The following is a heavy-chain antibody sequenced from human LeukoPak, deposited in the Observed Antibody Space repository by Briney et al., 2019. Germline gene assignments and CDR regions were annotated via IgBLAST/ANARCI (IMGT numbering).Heavy chain of an antibody. CDR2: ISGSGGST. Sequence: GGSLRLPCAASGFTFSTYAMSWVRLAPGKGLEWVSGISGSGGSTYYADSVKGRFTSSRDNSNNTLYVQMNSLRAEDTAVYYCAKSGGLSGSGRLAMDVWGQGTTVTVSS. D-gene: IGHD3-10*01. V-gene: IGHV3-23*01. CDR3: AKSGGLSGSGRLAMDV. J-gene: IGHJ6*02. CDR1: GFTFSTYA.